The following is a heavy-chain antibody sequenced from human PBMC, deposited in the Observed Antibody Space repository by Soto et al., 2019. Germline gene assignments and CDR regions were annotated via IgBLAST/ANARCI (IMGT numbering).Heavy chain of an antibody. V-gene: IGHV4-34*01. Sequence: KPSETLSLTCAVYGGSFSGYYWSWIRQPPGKGLEWIGEINHSGSTNYNPSLKSRVTISVDTSKNQFSLKLSSVTAADTAVYYCAVIDDYHRGFDYWGQGTLVTVSS. D-gene: IGHD4-17*01. CDR2: INHSGST. CDR1: GGSFSGYY. J-gene: IGHJ4*02. CDR3: AVIDDYHRGFDY.